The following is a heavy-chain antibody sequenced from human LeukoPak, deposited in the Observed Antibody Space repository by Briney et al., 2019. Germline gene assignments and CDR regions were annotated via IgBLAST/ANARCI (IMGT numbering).Heavy chain of an antibody. CDR3: ARDQYSSSSGIDY. Sequence: SETLSLTCTVSGGSISSGDYYWSWIRQPPGKGLEWIGYIYYSGSTYYNPSLKRRFTISVDTSKNQFSLKLSSVTAADTAVYYCARDQYSSSSGIDYWGQGTLVTVSS. CDR1: GGSISSGDYY. D-gene: IGHD6-6*01. V-gene: IGHV4-30-4*08. CDR2: IYYSGST. J-gene: IGHJ4*02.